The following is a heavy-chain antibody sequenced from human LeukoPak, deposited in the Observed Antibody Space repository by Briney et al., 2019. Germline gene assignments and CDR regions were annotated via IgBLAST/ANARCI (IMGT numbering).Heavy chain of an antibody. CDR3: ARDRGIADRPGGVDAFDI. V-gene: IGHV1-69*13. D-gene: IGHD6-13*01. CDR2: IIPIFGTA. Sequence: ASVKVSCKASGGTFSSYAISWVRQAPGQGLEWMGGIIPIFGTANYAQKFQGRVTITADESTSTAYMELSSLRCEDTAVYYCARDRGIADRPGGVDAFDIWGQGTMVTVSS. CDR1: GGTFSSYA. J-gene: IGHJ3*02.